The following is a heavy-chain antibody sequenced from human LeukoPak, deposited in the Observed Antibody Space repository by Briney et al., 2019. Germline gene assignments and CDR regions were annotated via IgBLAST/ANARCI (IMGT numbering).Heavy chain of an antibody. CDR2: INPSGGST. J-gene: IGHJ4*02. D-gene: IGHD5-24*01. V-gene: IGHV1-46*01. CDR1: GYTFTSYY. Sequence: ASVKVSCKASGYTFTSYYMHWVRQAPGQGLERMGIINPSGGSTSYAQKFQGRVTMTRDTSTSTVYMELSSLRSEDTAVYYCARSDYSGLQDYWGQGTLVTVSS. CDR3: ARSDYSGLQDY.